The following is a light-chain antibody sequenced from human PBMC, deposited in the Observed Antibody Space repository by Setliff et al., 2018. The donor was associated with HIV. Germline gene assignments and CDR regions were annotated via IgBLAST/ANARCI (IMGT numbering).Light chain of an antibody. V-gene: IGLV1-47*01. CDR1: SSNIGSNY. CDR2: KNN. J-gene: IGLJ2*01. Sequence: QSVLTQSPSASGTPGQRVTISCSGSSSNIGSNYVYWFQQLPGAAPKLLIYKNNQRPSGVPDRFSGSKSGTSASLAISGLRSEDEADYHCATWDDSLSAHVVFGGGTKVTV. CDR3: ATWDDSLSAHVV.